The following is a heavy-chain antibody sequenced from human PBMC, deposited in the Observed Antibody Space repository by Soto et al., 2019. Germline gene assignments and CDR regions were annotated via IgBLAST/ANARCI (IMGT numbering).Heavy chain of an antibody. CDR1: GGSFSGYY. J-gene: IGHJ5*02. D-gene: IGHD3-10*01. CDR2: INYSGST. Sequence: SEILSLTCAVYGGSFSGYYWSWIRQPPGKGLEWIGYINYSGSTNYSPSLKSRVTISVDTSKNQFSLKLSSVTAADTAVYYCAREKVDITMVRDNWFDPWGQGTLVTVSS. CDR3: AREKVDITMVRDNWFDP. V-gene: IGHV4-59*01.